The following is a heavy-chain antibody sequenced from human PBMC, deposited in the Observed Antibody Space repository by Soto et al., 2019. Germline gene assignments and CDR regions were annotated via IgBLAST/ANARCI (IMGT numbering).Heavy chain of an antibody. CDR2: IIPILGIA. CDR3: ARGPPGYPLGSMDV. Sequence: QVQLVQSGAEVKKPGSSVKVSCKASGGTFSSYTISWVRQAPGQGLEWMGRIIPILGIANYAQKFQGRVTXXAXKXXSTAYMELSSLRSEDTAVYYCARGPPGYPLGSMDVWGQGTTVTVSS. V-gene: IGHV1-69*02. J-gene: IGHJ6*02. CDR1: GGTFSSYT. D-gene: IGHD3-16*02.